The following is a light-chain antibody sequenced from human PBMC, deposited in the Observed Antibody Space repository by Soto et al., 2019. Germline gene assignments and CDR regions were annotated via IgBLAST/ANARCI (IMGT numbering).Light chain of an antibody. CDR1: QSVSSN. Sequence: EIVMTQSPATLSVSPGERATLSCRASQSVSSNLAWYQQKPGQGPRLLIYGASSRATGIPARFSGSGSGTEFTLTISSLQSEDFAVYYCQQYSNWPLVTFGGGTKV. V-gene: IGKV3-15*01. CDR2: GAS. J-gene: IGKJ4*01. CDR3: QQYSNWPLVT.